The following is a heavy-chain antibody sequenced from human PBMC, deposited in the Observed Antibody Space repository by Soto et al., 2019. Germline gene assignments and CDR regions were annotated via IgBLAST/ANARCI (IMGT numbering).Heavy chain of an antibody. CDR3: ARPYSSSSLFYFHL. CDR2: INPNNGDT. Sequence: ASVKVSCKASGYTFTNYYIHWVRQAPGQGLEWVGWINPNNGDTKYAQKFHGWVTLSGDTSISTAYMELSRDRSDDTAVYYCARPYSSSSLFYFHLWGQGTLVTVSS. D-gene: IGHD6-6*01. J-gene: IGHJ1*01. CDR1: GYTFTNYY. V-gene: IGHV1-2*04.